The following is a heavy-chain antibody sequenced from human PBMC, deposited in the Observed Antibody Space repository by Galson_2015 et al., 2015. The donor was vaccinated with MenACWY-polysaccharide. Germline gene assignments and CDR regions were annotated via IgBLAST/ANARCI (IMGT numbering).Heavy chain of an antibody. CDR2: VYIGDMT. CDR3: ATSVSVTGPLVARYYYYAMDV. J-gene: IGHJ6*02. Sequence: SLRLSCAGSGFTVSSNYMTWVRQAPGKGLEWVSVVYIGDMTYPADSVKGRFTVSRDDSKNTVYLQMNSLRPEDTAVYYCATSVSVTGPLVARYYYYAMDVWGQGTTVTVSS. V-gene: IGHV3-66*02. CDR1: GFTVSSNY. D-gene: IGHD6-19*01.